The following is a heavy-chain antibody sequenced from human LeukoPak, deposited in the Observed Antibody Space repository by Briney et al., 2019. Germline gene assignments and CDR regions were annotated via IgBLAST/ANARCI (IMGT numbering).Heavy chain of an antibody. CDR2: ISSGGST. CDR3: AGGTGWYEGH. V-gene: IGHV3-66*01. J-gene: IGHJ4*02. Sequence: GGSLRLSCAASGFTFSSYAMSWVRQAPGKGLEWVSVISSGGSTNYADSVKGRFTISRDNSKNTVYLQMNSLRVEDTAVYYCAGGTGWYEGHWGQGTLVTVSS. CDR1: GFTFSSYA. D-gene: IGHD6-19*01.